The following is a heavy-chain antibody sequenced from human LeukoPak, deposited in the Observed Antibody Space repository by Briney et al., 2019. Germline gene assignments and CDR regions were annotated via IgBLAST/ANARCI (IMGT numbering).Heavy chain of an antibody. D-gene: IGHD4-17*01. CDR1: GGSIRSYY. Sequence: KPSGTLSLTCTVSGGSIRSYYWSWIRQPPGKGLEWIGYIYYSGSTNYNPSLKSRVSISVDTSKNQFSLKLSSVTAADTAVYYCARTGSTVTMLYPFDHWGQGTLVTVSS. V-gene: IGHV4-59*01. J-gene: IGHJ4*02. CDR3: ARTGSTVTMLYPFDH. CDR2: IYYSGST.